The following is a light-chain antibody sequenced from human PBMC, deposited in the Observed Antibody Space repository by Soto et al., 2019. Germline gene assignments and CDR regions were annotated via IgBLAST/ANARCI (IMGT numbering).Light chain of an antibody. CDR1: QSISSW. J-gene: IGKJ1*01. CDR2: KAS. V-gene: IGKV1-5*03. CDR3: QHYSSYSRT. Sequence: DIQMTQSPSTPSASVGDRVTITCRASQSISSWLAWYQQKPGKAPKLLIYKASNLESGVPSRFSGIGYGTEFTLSINSLQPDDFATYYCQHYSSYSRTFGQGTKVEIK.